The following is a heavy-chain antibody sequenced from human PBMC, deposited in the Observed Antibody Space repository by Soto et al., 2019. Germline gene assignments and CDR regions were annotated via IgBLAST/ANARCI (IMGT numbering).Heavy chain of an antibody. CDR3: ARGLTPDYYDSSGYRKFAY. V-gene: IGHV1-18*01. Sequence: ASVKVSCKASGYTFTSYGISWVRQAPGQGLEWMGWISAYNGNTNYAQKLQGRVTMTTDTSTSTAYMELRSLRSDDTAVYYCARGLTPDYYDSSGYRKFAYWGQGTLVTVSS. J-gene: IGHJ4*02. CDR2: ISAYNGNT. CDR1: GYTFTSYG. D-gene: IGHD3-22*01.